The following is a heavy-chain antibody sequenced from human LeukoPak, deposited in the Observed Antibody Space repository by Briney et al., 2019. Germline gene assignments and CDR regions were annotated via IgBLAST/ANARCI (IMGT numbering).Heavy chain of an antibody. CDR3: ARSSWDYGGNTLDY. Sequence: SETLSLTCTVSGGSISSGDYYWSWIRQPPGKGLEWIGYIYYSGSTNYNPSLKSRVTISVDTSKNQFSLKLSSVTAADTAVYYCARSSWDYGGNTLDYWGQGTLVTVSS. D-gene: IGHD4-23*01. CDR1: GGSISSGDYY. V-gene: IGHV4-61*08. J-gene: IGHJ4*02. CDR2: IYYSGST.